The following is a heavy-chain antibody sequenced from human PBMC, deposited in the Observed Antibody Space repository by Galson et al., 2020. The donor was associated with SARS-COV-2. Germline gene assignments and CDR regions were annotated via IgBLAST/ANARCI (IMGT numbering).Heavy chain of an antibody. CDR3: AKGTTVTMLDKYWYFDL. CDR2: ISWNSGSK. V-gene: IGHV3-9*01. D-gene: IGHD4-17*01. CDR1: GFTFDDFA. J-gene: IGHJ2*01. Sequence: GGSLRLSCAASGFTFDDFAMHWVRQAPGKGLEWVSSISWNSGSKVYADSVRGRFTISRDNAKNSLYLQMNSLRAEDTALYYCAKGTTVTMLDKYWYFDLWGRGTLVTVSS.